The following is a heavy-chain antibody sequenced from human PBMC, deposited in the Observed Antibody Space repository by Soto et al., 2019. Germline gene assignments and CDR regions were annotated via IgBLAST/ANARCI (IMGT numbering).Heavy chain of an antibody. CDR3: ARVVGAVDY. CDR1: GFTFSDHY. Sequence: GGSLRLSSAASGFTFSDHYMDWVRQAPGKGLEWVGRTRNKANSYTTEYAASVKGRFTISRDDSKNSLYLQMNSLKTEDTAVYYCARVVGAVDYWGQGTLVTVSS. CDR2: TRNKANSYTT. J-gene: IGHJ4*02. D-gene: IGHD1-26*01. V-gene: IGHV3-72*01.